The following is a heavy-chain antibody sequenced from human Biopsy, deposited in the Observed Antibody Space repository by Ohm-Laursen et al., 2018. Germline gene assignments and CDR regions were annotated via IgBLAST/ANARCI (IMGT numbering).Heavy chain of an antibody. D-gene: IGHD1-26*01. CDR3: AIEGGTYSKPFDY. Sequence: SVKVSCKASGYTFTTYGISWVRQAPGQGLEWMGWIRTDNGATDYAQNLQGRVTMTTDTSAATAYMELRSLRSDDTAVYYCAIEGGTYSKPFDYWGQGSQAIVSS. CDR2: IRTDNGAT. J-gene: IGHJ4*02. CDR1: GYTFTTYG. V-gene: IGHV1-18*04.